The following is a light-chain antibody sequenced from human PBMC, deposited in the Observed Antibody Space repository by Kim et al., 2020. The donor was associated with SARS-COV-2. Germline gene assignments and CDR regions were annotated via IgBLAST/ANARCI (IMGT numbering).Light chain of an antibody. Sequence: SSELTQDPAVSVALGQTVRITCQGDSLRSYYATWYQQKPRQAPVLVIYGRNNRPSGIPDRFSGSTSGNTASLTISGAQAEDEADFYCQSRDSGGKVIFGGGTQLIVL. CDR2: GRN. J-gene: IGLJ2*01. V-gene: IGLV3-19*01. CDR1: SLRSYY. CDR3: QSRDSGGKVI.